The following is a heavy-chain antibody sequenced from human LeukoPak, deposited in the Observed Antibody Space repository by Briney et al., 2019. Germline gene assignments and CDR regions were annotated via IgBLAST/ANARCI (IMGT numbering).Heavy chain of an antibody. V-gene: IGHV1-2*02. CDR1: GYTFTGYY. Sequence: ASVKVSCKASGYTFTGYYMYWVRQAPGQGLEWMGWINSNSGGTNYAQKFQGRVTMTRDTSISAAYMELSRLRSDDTAVYYCARDIVVPAAPGQYELVDYWGQGTLVTVSS. CDR2: INSNSGGT. CDR3: ARDIVVPAAPGQYELVDY. D-gene: IGHD2-2*01. J-gene: IGHJ4*02.